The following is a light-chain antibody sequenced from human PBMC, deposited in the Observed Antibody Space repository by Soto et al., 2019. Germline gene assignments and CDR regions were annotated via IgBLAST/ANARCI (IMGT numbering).Light chain of an antibody. V-gene: IGLV1-44*01. J-gene: IGLJ1*01. CDR2: SNN. CDR3: AAWDDSLSGYV. CDR1: SSNIGGNA. Sequence: QSVLTQPPSASGTPGQRVTISCSGSSSNIGGNAVNWYQQLPGTTPKLLIYSNNQRPPGVPDRFSGSKSGTSASLALSGLQSEEEADYYCAAWDDSLSGYVFGTGTQLTVL.